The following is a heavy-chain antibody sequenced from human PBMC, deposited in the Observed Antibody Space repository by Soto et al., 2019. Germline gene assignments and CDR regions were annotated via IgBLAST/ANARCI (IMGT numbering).Heavy chain of an antibody. CDR3: ASTYSISPLTIAPADY. CDR2: ISSSGSTI. V-gene: IGHV3-11*01. J-gene: IGHJ4*02. Sequence: PGGSLRLSCAASGFTFSDYDMSWIRQAPWKGLEWVSYISSSGSTIYYADSVKGRFTISRDNAKNSLYLQMNSLRAEDTAVYYCASTYSISPLTIAPADYRGQGTLVTVSS. D-gene: IGHD6-13*01. CDR1: GFTFSDYD.